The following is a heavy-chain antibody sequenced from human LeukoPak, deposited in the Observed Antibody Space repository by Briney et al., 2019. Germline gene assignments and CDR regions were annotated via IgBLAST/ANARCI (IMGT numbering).Heavy chain of an antibody. Sequence: PSETLSLTCAVYGGSFSGYYWSWIRQPPGKGLEWIGYIYYSGSTNYNPSLKSRVTISVDTSKNQFSLKLSSVTAADTAVYYCARLSSSPLAFDVWGQGTMVTVSS. CDR2: IYYSGST. D-gene: IGHD6-6*01. CDR3: ARLSSSPLAFDV. J-gene: IGHJ3*01. V-gene: IGHV4-59*08. CDR1: GGSFSGYY.